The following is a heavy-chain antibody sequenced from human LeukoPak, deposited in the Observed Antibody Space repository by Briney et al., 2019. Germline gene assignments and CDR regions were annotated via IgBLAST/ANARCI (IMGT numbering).Heavy chain of an antibody. CDR1: EFTFNNYA. J-gene: IGHJ4*02. CDR2: ISGSSGSI. V-gene: IGHV3-23*01. D-gene: IGHD4-11*01. CDR3: AKDLKPKVTTVLFDY. Sequence: GGSLRLSCAASEFTFNNYAMSWVRQAPGKGLEGFSTISGSSGSIYYADSVKGRFTISRDNSKNTLYLQMNSLRAEDTAVYYCAKDLKPKVTTVLFDYWGQGTLVTVSS.